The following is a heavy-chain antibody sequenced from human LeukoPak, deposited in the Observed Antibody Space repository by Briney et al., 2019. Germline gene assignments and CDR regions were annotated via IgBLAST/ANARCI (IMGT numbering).Heavy chain of an antibody. Sequence: GGSLRLSCAGSGFTFSNAWMSWVRQAPGKGLEWVGRIKSKTDGGTTDYAAPVKGRFTISRDDSKNTLYLQMNSLKTEDTAVYYCTSSSSWVNYYYYYMDVWGKGTTVTVSS. D-gene: IGHD6-6*01. V-gene: IGHV3-15*01. CDR1: GFTFSNAW. J-gene: IGHJ6*03. CDR3: TSSSSWVNYYYYYMDV. CDR2: IKSKTDGGTT.